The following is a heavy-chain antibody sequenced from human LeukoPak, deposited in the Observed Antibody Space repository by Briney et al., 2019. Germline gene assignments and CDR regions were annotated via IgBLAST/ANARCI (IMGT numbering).Heavy chain of an antibody. Sequence: ASVKVSCKASGGTFSSYAISWVRQAPGQGLEWMGRIIPILGIANYAQKFQGRVTITADKSTSTVYMELSSLRSEDTAVYYCAREGSDSSPPLVGATSHYYYGMDVWGQGTTVTVSS. V-gene: IGHV1-69*04. D-gene: IGHD1-26*01. CDR1: GGTFSSYA. CDR3: AREGSDSSPPLVGATSHYYYGMDV. J-gene: IGHJ6*02. CDR2: IIPILGIA.